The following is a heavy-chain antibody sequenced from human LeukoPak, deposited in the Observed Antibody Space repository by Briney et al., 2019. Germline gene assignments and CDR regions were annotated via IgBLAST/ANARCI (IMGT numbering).Heavy chain of an antibody. D-gene: IGHD6-13*01. Sequence: GGSLRLSCAASGFTFSPFWMTWVRQAPGKGLEWVANIKHDGSEKYYVDSVNGRFNISRDNAKNSLYLQMNRLRAEETAVYYCARVAAAYIYYYQYMDVWGKGTTVTVSS. V-gene: IGHV3-7*01. J-gene: IGHJ6*03. CDR1: GFTFSPFW. CDR2: IKHDGSEK. CDR3: ARVAAAYIYYYQYMDV.